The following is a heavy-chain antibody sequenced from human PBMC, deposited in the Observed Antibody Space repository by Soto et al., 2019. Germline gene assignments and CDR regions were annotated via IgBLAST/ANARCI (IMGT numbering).Heavy chain of an antibody. CDR2: IYPADSDT. J-gene: IGHJ6*02. CDR1: GYSFTNYW. CDR3: ARHWDYDILTGPTRGRTYYYCGMDF. V-gene: IGHV5-51*01. D-gene: IGHD3-9*01. Sequence: GESLKISCKGSGYSFTNYWIGWVRLLPGKGLEWMGIIYPADSDTRYSPSFQGQVTISADKSLNTAYLHWSSRKASDTAIYYCARHWDYDILTGPTRGRTYYYCGMDFWGQGTTVTVSS.